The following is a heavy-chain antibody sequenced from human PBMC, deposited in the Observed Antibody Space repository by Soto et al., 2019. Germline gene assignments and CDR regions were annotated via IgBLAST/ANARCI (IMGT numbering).Heavy chain of an antibody. Sequence: PGGSLRLSCAASGFTFSSYGMHWVRQAPGKGLEWVAVIWYDGSNKYYADSVKGRFTISRDNSKNTLYLQMNSLRAEDTAVYYCARDAFIGSGAFDIWGQGTMVTVSS. CDR3: ARDAFIGSGAFDI. D-gene: IGHD2-15*01. CDR2: IWYDGSNK. V-gene: IGHV3-33*01. J-gene: IGHJ3*02. CDR1: GFTFSSYG.